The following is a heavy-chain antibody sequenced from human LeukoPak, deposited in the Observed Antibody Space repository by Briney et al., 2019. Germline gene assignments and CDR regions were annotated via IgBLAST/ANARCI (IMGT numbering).Heavy chain of an antibody. Sequence: ASAKVSCKASGYTFTSYDINWVRQATGQGLEWMGWMNPNSGNTGYAQKFQGRVTMTRNTSISTAYMELSSLRSEDTAVYYCARGRKRIVVVPAAINYYYYMDVWGKGTTVTVSS. D-gene: IGHD2-2*02. CDR1: GYTFTSYD. CDR3: ARGRKRIVVVPAAINYYYYMDV. V-gene: IGHV1-8*01. J-gene: IGHJ6*03. CDR2: MNPNSGNT.